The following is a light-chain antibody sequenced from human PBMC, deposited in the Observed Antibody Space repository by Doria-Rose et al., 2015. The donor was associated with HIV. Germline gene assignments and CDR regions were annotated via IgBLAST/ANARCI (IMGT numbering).Light chain of an antibody. CDR1: QSLLYTSKNY. Sequence: DIRVTQSPESLDMSLGERATLNCKSNQSLLYTSKNYLAWYQQKPGQPPKLLIYWASTRQSGVPARFSGSGSGTDFTLTISSLEAEDVAVYYCQQYYDTPSFGPGTTVDIK. J-gene: IGKJ3*01. CDR3: QQYYDTPS. V-gene: IGKV4-1*01. CDR2: WAS.